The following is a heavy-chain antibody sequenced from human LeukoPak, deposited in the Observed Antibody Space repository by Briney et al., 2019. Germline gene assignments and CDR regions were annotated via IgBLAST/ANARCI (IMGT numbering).Heavy chain of an antibody. V-gene: IGHV3-48*03. Sequence: GGSLRLSCAASGFTFSSYEMNWVRQAPGKGLEWVSYISSSGSTIYYADSVKGRFAISRDNSKNTLYLQMNSLRPEDTSVYYCAKDGLNYFQYWGQGTLVTVSS. CDR3: AKDGLNYFQY. CDR2: ISSSGSTI. CDR1: GFTFSSYE. J-gene: IGHJ4*02.